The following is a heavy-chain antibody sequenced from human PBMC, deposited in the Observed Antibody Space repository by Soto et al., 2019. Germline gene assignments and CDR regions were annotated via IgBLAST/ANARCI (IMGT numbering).Heavy chain of an antibody. Sequence: GEPLKISCKGSGYSFTSYWIVWVRQMHGKGLEWMGIIYPGDSDTRYSPSFQGQVTISADKSISTAYLQWSSLKASDTAMYYCARHTSSSGYYYYYGMDVWGQGTTVTVSS. V-gene: IGHV5-51*01. J-gene: IGHJ6*02. CDR1: GYSFTSYW. CDR2: IYPGDSDT. D-gene: IGHD6-6*01. CDR3: ARHTSSSGYYYYYGMDV.